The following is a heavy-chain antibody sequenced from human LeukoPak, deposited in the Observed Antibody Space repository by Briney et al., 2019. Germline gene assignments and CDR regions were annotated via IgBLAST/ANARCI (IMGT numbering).Heavy chain of an antibody. CDR2: INHSGST. J-gene: IGHJ4*02. CDR3: ARGRNYYDSSGYPF. V-gene: IGHV4-34*01. Sequence: SETLSLTCGVYGGPFSGYYWSWIRQPPGKGLEWIAEINHSGSTSYNPSLKSRVTVSADASKKQFSLKLSSVTAADTAVYYCARGRNYYDSSGYPFWGQGTLVTVSS. CDR1: GGPFSGYY. D-gene: IGHD3-22*01.